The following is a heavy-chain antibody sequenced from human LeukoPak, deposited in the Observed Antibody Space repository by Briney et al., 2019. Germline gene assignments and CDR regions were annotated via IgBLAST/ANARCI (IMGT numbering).Heavy chain of an antibody. D-gene: IGHD6-19*01. V-gene: IGHV3-23*01. Sequence: PGGSLRLSCAASGLTFSNYAMTWVRQAPGKGLDWGSSISGSGGSTYYADSVKGRFTISRDNSKNTLYLQMNSLRVEDTVVHYCAKDRASGWPNAFDIWGQGTMVTVSS. CDR2: ISGSGGST. CDR1: GLTFSNYA. J-gene: IGHJ3*02. CDR3: AKDRASGWPNAFDI.